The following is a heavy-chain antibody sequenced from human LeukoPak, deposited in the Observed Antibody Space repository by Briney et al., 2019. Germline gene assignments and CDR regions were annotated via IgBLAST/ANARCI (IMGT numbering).Heavy chain of an antibody. Sequence: PSETLSLTCTVSGGSISSYYWSWIRQPPGKGLEWIGYIYYSGSTNYNPSLKSRVTISIDTSKNQFSLKLSSVTAADTAVYYCARAYDNGAYQGRGFDYWGQGTLVTVSS. D-gene: IGHD3-22*01. CDR2: IYYSGST. CDR1: GGSISSYY. CDR3: ARAYDNGAYQGRGFDY. J-gene: IGHJ4*02. V-gene: IGHV4-59*08.